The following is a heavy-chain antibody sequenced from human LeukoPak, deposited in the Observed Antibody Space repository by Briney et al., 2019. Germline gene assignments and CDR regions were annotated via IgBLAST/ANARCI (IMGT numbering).Heavy chain of an antibody. Sequence: PGGSLRLSCAASGFTFSSYGMHWVRQAPGKGLEWVAFIRYDGSNKYYADSVKGRFTISRDNSKNTLYLQMNSLRAEDTAIYYCAKARDSGGYYYYYMDVWGKGSTVTISS. CDR3: AKARDSGGYYYYYMDV. CDR2: IRYDGSNK. D-gene: IGHD2-15*01. J-gene: IGHJ6*03. V-gene: IGHV3-30*02. CDR1: GFTFSSYG.